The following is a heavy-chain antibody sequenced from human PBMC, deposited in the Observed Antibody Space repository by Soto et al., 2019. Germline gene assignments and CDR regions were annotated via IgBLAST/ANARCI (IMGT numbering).Heavy chain of an antibody. CDR2: TYYRSKWYN. V-gene: IGHV6-1*01. J-gene: IGHJ3*02. CDR1: GDSVSSNSAA. Sequence: QSQTLSLTCAISGDSVSSNSAAWNWIRQSPSRGLEWLGRTYYRSKWYNDYAVSVKSRITINPDTSKNQFSLQLNSVTPEDTAVYYCARAPYYYDSSGYYAFDIWGQGTMVTVSS. D-gene: IGHD3-22*01. CDR3: ARAPYYYDSSGYYAFDI.